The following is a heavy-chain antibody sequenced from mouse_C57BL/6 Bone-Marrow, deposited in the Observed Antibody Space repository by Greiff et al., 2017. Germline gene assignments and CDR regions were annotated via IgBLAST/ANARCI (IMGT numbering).Heavy chain of an antibody. J-gene: IGHJ1*03. CDR3: ARLGSTMPYWYFDV. CDR2: ISNLAYSI. V-gene: IGHV5-15*01. Sequence: EVQWVESGGGLVQPGGSLKLSCAASGFTFSDYGMAWVRQAPRKGPEWVAFISNLAYSIYYADTVTGRFTLSRENAKNTLYLEMSSLRSEDTAMYYCARLGSTMPYWYFDVWGTGTTVTVSS. CDR1: GFTFSDYG. D-gene: IGHD2-1*01.